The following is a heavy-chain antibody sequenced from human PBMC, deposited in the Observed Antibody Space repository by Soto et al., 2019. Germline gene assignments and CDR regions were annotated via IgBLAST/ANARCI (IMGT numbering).Heavy chain of an antibody. Sequence: ASVKVSCNASGYTFTSYGISWVRQAPGQGLEWMGWISAYNGNTNYAQKLQGRVTMTTDTSTSIAYMELRSLRSDDTAVYYCARDKGVDYDILTGYYTDRFDYWGQGTLVTVSS. D-gene: IGHD3-9*01. CDR2: ISAYNGNT. CDR3: ARDKGVDYDILTGYYTDRFDY. V-gene: IGHV1-18*01. J-gene: IGHJ4*02. CDR1: GYTFTSYG.